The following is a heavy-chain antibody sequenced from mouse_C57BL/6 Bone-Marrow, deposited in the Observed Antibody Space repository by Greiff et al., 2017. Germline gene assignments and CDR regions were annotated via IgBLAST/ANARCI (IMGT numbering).Heavy chain of an antibody. V-gene: IGHV1-81*01. CDR1: GYTFTSYG. CDR2: IYPRSGNT. D-gene: IGHD1-1*01. CDR3: ARNGSSQGYAMDY. Sequence: QVQLKQSGAELARPGASVKLSCKASGYTFTSYGISWVKQRTGQGLEWIGEIYPRSGNTYYNEKFKGKATLTADKSSSTAYMELRSLTSEDSAVYFCARNGSSQGYAMDYWGQGTSVTVSS. J-gene: IGHJ4*01.